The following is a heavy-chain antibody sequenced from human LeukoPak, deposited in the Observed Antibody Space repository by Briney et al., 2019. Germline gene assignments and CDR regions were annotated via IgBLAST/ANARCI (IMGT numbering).Heavy chain of an antibody. CDR1: GGSISSDSYY. CDR3: ARHRLSSGTSDF. D-gene: IGHD6-19*01. V-gene: IGHV4-39*01. Sequence: PSETLSLTYTVSGGSISSDSYYWGWIRQPPGKGLEWIGSIYYSGSTYYNPSLKSRVTISVDTSKNQFSLKLSSVTAADTAVYYCARHRLSSGTSDFWGQGTLVTVSS. J-gene: IGHJ4*02. CDR2: IYYSGST.